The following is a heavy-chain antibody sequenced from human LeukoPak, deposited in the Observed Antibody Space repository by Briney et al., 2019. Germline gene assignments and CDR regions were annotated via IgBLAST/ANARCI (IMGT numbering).Heavy chain of an antibody. CDR3: ASEYSGSYYRPFDY. Sequence: PGGSLRLSCAASGFTFSSYEMNWVRQAPGKGLEWVSYISSSGSTIYYADSVKGRFTISRDNAKNSLYLQMNNLRAEDTAVYYCASEYSGSYYRPFDYWGQGTLVTVSS. J-gene: IGHJ4*02. CDR1: GFTFSSYE. D-gene: IGHD1-26*01. CDR2: ISSSGSTI. V-gene: IGHV3-48*03.